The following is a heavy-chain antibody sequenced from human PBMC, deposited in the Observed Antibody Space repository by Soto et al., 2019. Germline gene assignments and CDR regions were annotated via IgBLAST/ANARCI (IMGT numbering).Heavy chain of an antibody. CDR3: ARHKIRDWLTDY. Sequence: QVQLQESGPGLVKPSETLSLTCTVSGGSISSYYWSWIRQPPGKGLEWIGYISYSGSTNYNPSLQSRXXIXVXXSKNQFSLKLSSVTAADTAVYYCARHKIRDWLTDYWGQGTLVTVSS. CDR1: GGSISSYY. CDR2: ISYSGST. D-gene: IGHD3-10*01. J-gene: IGHJ4*02. V-gene: IGHV4-59*08.